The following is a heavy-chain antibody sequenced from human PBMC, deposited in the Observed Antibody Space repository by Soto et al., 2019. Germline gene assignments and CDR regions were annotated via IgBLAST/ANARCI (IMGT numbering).Heavy chain of an antibody. Sequence: GASVKVSCKASGYSFTSYGVSWVRQAPGQGLEWMGWVSANNGNTNYAHKFLGRVTMSTDTSTSTAYMELRSLTSDDTAVYYCARDALSFYDWGDFYIRAQRTMVTVS. D-gene: IGHD7-27*01. V-gene: IGHV1-18*01. CDR3: ARDALSFYDWGDFYI. J-gene: IGHJ3*01. CDR2: VSANNGNT. CDR1: GYSFTSYG.